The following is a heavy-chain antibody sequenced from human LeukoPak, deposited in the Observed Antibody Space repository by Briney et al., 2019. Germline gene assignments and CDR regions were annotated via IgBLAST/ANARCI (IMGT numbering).Heavy chain of an antibody. V-gene: IGHV3-23*01. D-gene: IGHD6-6*01. CDR1: GFAFSTYA. Sequence: GGSLRLSCAASGFAFSTYAINWVRQAPGKGLEWVSGISGSGGSTYYADSVKGRFTVSRDNSKNTLYLQMNSLRAEDTAIYYCAKALSYIPASPADYWGQGTLVTVSS. CDR3: AKALSYIPASPADY. CDR2: ISGSGGST. J-gene: IGHJ4*02.